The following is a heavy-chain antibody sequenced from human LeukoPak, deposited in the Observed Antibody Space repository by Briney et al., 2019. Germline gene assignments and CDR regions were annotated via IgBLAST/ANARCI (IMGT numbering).Heavy chain of an antibody. D-gene: IGHD3-10*01. V-gene: IGHV1-8*01. J-gene: IGHJ4*02. Sequence: RASVKVSCKASGYTFTSYDINWVRQATGQGLEWMGWMNPNSGNTGYAQKFQGRVTMTRNTPISTAYMELSSLRSENTAVYYCARSALGSGSYSLDYWGQGTLVTVSS. CDR1: GYTFTSYD. CDR3: ARSALGSGSYSLDY. CDR2: MNPNSGNT.